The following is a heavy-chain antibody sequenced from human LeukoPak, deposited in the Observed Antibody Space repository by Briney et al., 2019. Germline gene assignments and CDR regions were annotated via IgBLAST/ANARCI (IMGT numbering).Heavy chain of an antibody. CDR3: ARDPSQKSSGWSYFDY. CDR1: GFTFSSSG. J-gene: IGHJ4*02. D-gene: IGHD6-19*01. V-gene: IGHV3-33*01. CDR2: IWYDGSNK. Sequence: KSGKSLRLSCAASGFTFSSSGMHWVRQAPGKGLEWVAVIWYDGSNKYYADSVKGRFTISRDNSKNTLYLQMNGLRAEDTAVYYCARDPSQKSSGWSYFDYWGQGTLVTVSS.